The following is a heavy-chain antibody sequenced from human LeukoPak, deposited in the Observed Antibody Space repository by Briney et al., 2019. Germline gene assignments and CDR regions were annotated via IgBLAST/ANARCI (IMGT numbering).Heavy chain of an antibody. D-gene: IGHD7-27*01. CDR3: AKDRPLNWGYYFDS. Sequence: GGSLRLSCAASGFTFTNYAMSWVRQAPGQGLEWVSPISASSGTTYYADSVKGRFTISRDTSKSTLFLQINSLRADDTAVYYCAKDRPLNWGYYFDSWGQGTLVTVSS. J-gene: IGHJ4*02. CDR1: GFTFTNYA. CDR2: ISASSGTT. V-gene: IGHV3-23*01.